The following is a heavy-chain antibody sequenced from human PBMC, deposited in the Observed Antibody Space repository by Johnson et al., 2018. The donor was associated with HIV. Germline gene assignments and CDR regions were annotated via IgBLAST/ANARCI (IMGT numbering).Heavy chain of an antibody. CDR3: ARERAVPDDGYNDYAFDI. CDR1: GFTFSSFA. V-gene: IGHV3-66*01. J-gene: IGHJ3*02. CDR2: IYSGGST. Sequence: VQLVESGGVVVQPGRSLRLSCAASGFTFSSFAMSWVRQAPGKGLEWVSVIYSGGSTYYADSVKGRFTISRDNSKNTLYLQMNSLRAEDTAVYYCARERAVPDDGYNDYAFDIWGQGTMVTVSS. D-gene: IGHD5-24*01.